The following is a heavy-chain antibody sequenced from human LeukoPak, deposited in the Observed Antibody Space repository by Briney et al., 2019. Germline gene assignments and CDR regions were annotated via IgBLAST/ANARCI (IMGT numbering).Heavy chain of an antibody. CDR2: INPSGGST. D-gene: IGHD4-17*01. J-gene: IGHJ4*02. CDR3: ARLFKSYGDFDY. V-gene: IGHV1-46*01. Sequence: ASVKVSCKASGYTFTSYYMHWVRQAPGQGLEWMGIINPSGGSTSYAQKFQGRVTMTRDTSTSTVYMGLSSLRSEDTAVYYCARLFKSYGDFDYWGQGTLVTVSS. CDR1: GYTFTSYY.